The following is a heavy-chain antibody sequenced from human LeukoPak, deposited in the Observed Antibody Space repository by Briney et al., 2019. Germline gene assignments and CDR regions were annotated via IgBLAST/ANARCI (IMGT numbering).Heavy chain of an antibody. CDR3: ARYSSSWYYYYGMDV. V-gene: IGHV1-8*01. Sequence: ASVKVSCKASGYTFTSYDINWVRQAPGQGLEWMGWMNPNSGNTGYAQKFQGRVTMTRNTSISTAYMELSSLRSEDTAVYYCARYSSSWYYYYGMDVWGQGTTVTVSS. D-gene: IGHD6-13*01. CDR1: GYTFTSYD. CDR2: MNPNSGNT. J-gene: IGHJ6*02.